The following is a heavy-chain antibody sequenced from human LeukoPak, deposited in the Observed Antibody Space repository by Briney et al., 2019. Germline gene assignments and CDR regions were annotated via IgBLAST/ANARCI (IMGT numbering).Heavy chain of an antibody. D-gene: IGHD1-14*01. Sequence: SETLSLTCTVSGGSIDTNSYYWGWIRQPPGRGLEWIGNIYYTGSAYYSPSLQSRVIISVATSKNQFSLRLSSVTAADTAAYYCARHRNAYSDYWGQGILVTVSS. CDR3: ARHRNAYSDY. CDR2: IYYTGSA. CDR1: GGSIDTNSYY. V-gene: IGHV4-39*01. J-gene: IGHJ4*02.